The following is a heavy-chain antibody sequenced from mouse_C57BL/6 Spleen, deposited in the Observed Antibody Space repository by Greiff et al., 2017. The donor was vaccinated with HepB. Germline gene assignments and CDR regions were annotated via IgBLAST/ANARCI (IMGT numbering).Heavy chain of an antibody. CDR3: ARDLSYYSNYRGAMDD. Sequence: EVKLVESGGGLVKPGGSLKLSCAASGFTFSSYAMSWVRQTPEKRLEWVATISDGGSYTYYPDNVKGRFTISRDNAKNNLYLQMSHLKSEDTAMYYCARDLSYYSNYRGAMDDWGQGTSVTVSS. V-gene: IGHV5-4*01. CDR2: ISDGGSYT. D-gene: IGHD2-12*01. CDR1: GFTFSSYA. J-gene: IGHJ4*01.